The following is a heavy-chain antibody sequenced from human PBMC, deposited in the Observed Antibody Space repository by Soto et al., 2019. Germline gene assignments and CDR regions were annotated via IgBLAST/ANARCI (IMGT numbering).Heavy chain of an antibody. CDR3: ARDRLRLGELSLIGCFEY. CDR2: ISYDGTNE. D-gene: IGHD3-16*02. J-gene: IGHJ4*02. CDR1: GVTFTSYA. V-gene: IGHV3-30*15. Sequence: QVQLVESGGSVVQPGRSLRLSSEASGVTFTSYAMHWVRQAPGKGLEWVAVISYDGTNEYYADSVKGRFTISRDNSKTTLFLPMSGLRVAATAVYYCARDRLRLGELSLIGCFEYWGQGTRVTVSS.